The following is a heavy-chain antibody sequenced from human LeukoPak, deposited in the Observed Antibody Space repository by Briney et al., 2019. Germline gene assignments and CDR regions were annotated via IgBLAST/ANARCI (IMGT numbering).Heavy chain of an antibody. CDR2: ISGSGGST. CDR1: GFTFSSYA. V-gene: IGHV3-23*01. D-gene: IGHD3-22*01. Sequence: GGSLRLSCAASGFTFSSYAMSWVRQAPGKGLEWVSAISGSGGSTYYADSGKGRFTISRDNSKNPLYLQMNSLRAEDTAVYYCAKGNGAYYYDSSGYYYHFDYWGQGTLVTVSP. J-gene: IGHJ4*02. CDR3: AKGNGAYYYDSSGYYYHFDY.